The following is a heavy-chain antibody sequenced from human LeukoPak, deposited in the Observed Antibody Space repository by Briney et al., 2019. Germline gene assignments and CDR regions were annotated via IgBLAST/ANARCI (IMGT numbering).Heavy chain of an antibody. Sequence: GGSLRLSCVASGFTFSSCGMNWVRQAPGKGLEWISYISSRSSTIYYADSVKGRFTISRDNAKNSLYLQMNSLRDEDTAVYYCARGCSGGSCFGDFDYWGQGTLGTVSS. D-gene: IGHD2-15*01. CDR1: GFTFSSCG. V-gene: IGHV3-48*02. CDR2: ISSRSSTI. J-gene: IGHJ4*02. CDR3: ARGCSGGSCFGDFDY.